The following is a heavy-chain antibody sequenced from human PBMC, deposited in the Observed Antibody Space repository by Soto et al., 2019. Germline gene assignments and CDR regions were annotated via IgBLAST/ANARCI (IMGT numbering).Heavy chain of an antibody. CDR2: INDSGNI. V-gene: IGHV4-34*01. D-gene: IGHD3-10*01. Sequence: QVQLQQWGAGLLKPSETLSLTCAVYGGSFSGYQWTWIRQTPGKGLEWIGEINDSGNINYNPSLKSRVTIFVETAKKQISLKLSSVTAADTAVYYCARGVIIRFCELSPRGGDYYYMDVWGKGTTVTVSS. CDR3: ARGVIIRFCELSPRGGDYYYMDV. J-gene: IGHJ6*03. CDR1: GGSFSGYQ.